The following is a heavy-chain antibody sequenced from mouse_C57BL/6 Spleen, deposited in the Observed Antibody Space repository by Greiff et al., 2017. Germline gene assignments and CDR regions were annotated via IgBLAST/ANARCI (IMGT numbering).Heavy chain of an antibody. CDR2: ISSGGSYT. J-gene: IGHJ4*01. Sequence: EVMLVESGGDLVKPGGSLKLSCAASGFTFSSYGMSWVRQIPDKRLEWVATISSGGSYTYYPDSVKGRFTISRDNAKNTLYLQMSSLKSEDTAMYYCARQGTAYAMDYWGQGTSVTVSS. CDR1: GFTFSSYG. CDR3: ARQGTAYAMDY. D-gene: IGHD4-1*01. V-gene: IGHV5-6*01.